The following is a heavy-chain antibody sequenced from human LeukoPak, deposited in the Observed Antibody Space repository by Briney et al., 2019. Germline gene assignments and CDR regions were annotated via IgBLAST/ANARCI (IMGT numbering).Heavy chain of an antibody. J-gene: IGHJ4*02. CDR2: IKSKSDGETT. Sequence: GGSLRLSCTASGFRFSNAWMSWVRQAPGMGLEWVGRIKSKSDGETTDYAAPVKGRFSISRDDSKNTLYLQMNSLKSEDTAVYYCTTDRNPDYDILTGYYSTDYWGQGTLVTVSS. V-gene: IGHV3-15*01. CDR3: TTDRNPDYDILTGYYSTDY. D-gene: IGHD3-9*01. CDR1: GFRFSNAW.